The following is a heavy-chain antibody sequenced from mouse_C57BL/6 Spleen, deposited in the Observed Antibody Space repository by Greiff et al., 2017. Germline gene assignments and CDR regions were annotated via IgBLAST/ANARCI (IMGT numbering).Heavy chain of an antibody. V-gene: IGHV1-66*01. CDR2: IYPGSGNT. J-gene: IGHJ3*01. CDR1: GYSFTSYY. CDR3: ARGVVATEGFAY. D-gene: IGHD1-1*01. Sequence: QVQLQQSGPELVKPGASVKISCTASGYSFTSYYIHWVKQRPGQGLEWIGWIYPGSGNTKYNEKFKGKATLTADTSSSTAYMQLSSLTSEDSAVYYCARGVVATEGFAYWGQGTLVTVSA.